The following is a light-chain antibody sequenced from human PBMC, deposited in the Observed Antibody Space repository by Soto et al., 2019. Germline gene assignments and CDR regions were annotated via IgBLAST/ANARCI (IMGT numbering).Light chain of an antibody. CDR3: QQYNSYLYT. CDR2: AAS. V-gene: IGKV3-20*01. CDR1: QSVNSNY. J-gene: IGKJ2*01. Sequence: EIVLTQSPGTLSLSPGERATLSCRASQSVNSNYLGWYQKKPAQAPRLLIYAASSRATGVPDRFSGSGSGTDFTLTISRLEPEDFATYYCQQYNSYLYTFGQGTKLEIK.